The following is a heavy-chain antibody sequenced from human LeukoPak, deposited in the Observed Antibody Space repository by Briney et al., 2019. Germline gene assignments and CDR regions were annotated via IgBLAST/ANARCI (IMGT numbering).Heavy chain of an antibody. Sequence: SETLSLTCTVSGGSISSGSYDWGWIRQPGGKGLEWIVRIYTSGSAKYNPAVKRRITITVETTKNQFSLKLSSVTAADTAVSYCARLSHSAWFHPWGQGTLVTVSS. J-gene: IGHJ5*02. D-gene: IGHD3-10*01. CDR2: IYTSGSA. CDR3: ARLSHSAWFHP. CDR1: GGSISSGSYD. V-gene: IGHV4-61*02.